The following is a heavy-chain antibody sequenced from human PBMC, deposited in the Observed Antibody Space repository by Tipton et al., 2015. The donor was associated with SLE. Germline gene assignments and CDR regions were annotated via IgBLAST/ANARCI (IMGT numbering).Heavy chain of an antibody. CDR1: DGSISSRSHY. CDR2: MYYSGNT. V-gene: IGHV4-39*01. CDR3: ARHRAAGPQKGNWFDP. Sequence: TLSLTCTLFDGSISSRSHYWGWIRQPPGKGLEWIGSMYYSGNTYYNPSLKTRVTISVDTSKNQFSLKLSSVTAADTAVYYCARHRAAGPQKGNWFDPWGQGTLVTVSS. J-gene: IGHJ5*02. D-gene: IGHD3-10*01.